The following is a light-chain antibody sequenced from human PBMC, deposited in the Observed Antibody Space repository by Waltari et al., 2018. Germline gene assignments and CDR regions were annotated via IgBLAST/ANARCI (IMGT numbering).Light chain of an antibody. CDR2: QAS. CDR3: QQSYSTRWT. CDR1: QRITTW. Sequence: DIQMTQSPSTLSASVGDRVTITCRASQRITTWLAWYQQKPGRAPKLLIYQASTLQSGVPSRFSASGSGTEFTLTISSLQPDDFATYYCQQSYSTRWTFGQGTKVEIK. V-gene: IGKV1-5*03. J-gene: IGKJ1*01.